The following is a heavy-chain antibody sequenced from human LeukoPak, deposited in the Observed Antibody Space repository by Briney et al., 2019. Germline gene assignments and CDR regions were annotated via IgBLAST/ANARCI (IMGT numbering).Heavy chain of an antibody. CDR3: ARGAGAPIYGMDV. J-gene: IGHJ6*02. CDR1: GGSISSYY. Sequence: PSETLSLTCTVSGGSISSYYWSWIRQPPGKGLEWIGYIYYSGSTNYNPSLKSRVTISVDTSKNQFSLKLSSVTAADTAVYYCARGAGAPIYGMDVWGQGTTVTVSS. V-gene: IGHV4-59*12. D-gene: IGHD1-26*01. CDR2: IYYSGST.